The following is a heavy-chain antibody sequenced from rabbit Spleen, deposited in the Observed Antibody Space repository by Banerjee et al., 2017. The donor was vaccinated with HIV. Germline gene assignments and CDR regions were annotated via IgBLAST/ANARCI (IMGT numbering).Heavy chain of an antibody. J-gene: IGHJ6*01. Sequence: QEQLEASGGDLVTPGASLPLTCIASGVSFSASSYICWVRQAPGKGLEWIACIDSGSSVSTYFASWAKGRFTISKTSSTTVTLQMTSLTAADTATYFCARDLAGVIGWNFGWWGPGTLVTVS. CDR1: GVSFSASSY. D-gene: IGHD4-1*01. V-gene: IGHV1S45*01. CDR3: ARDLAGVIGWNFGW. CDR2: IDSGSSVST.